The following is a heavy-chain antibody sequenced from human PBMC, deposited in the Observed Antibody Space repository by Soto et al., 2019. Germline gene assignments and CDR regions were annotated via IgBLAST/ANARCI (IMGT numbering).Heavy chain of an antibody. V-gene: IGHV4-59*01. Sequence: SETLSLTCTVSGGSISSYYWSWIRQPPGKGLEWIGYIYYSGSTNYNPSLKSRVTISVDTSKNQFSLKLRPVTAADTAVYYCARGALTTYVDHWGQGTLVTVS. CDR3: ARGALTTYVDH. J-gene: IGHJ4*02. CDR1: GGSISSYY. CDR2: IYYSGST.